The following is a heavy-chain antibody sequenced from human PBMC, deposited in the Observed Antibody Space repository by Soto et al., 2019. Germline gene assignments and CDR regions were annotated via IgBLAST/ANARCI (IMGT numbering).Heavy chain of an antibody. CDR3: ARFKWYFDL. CDR1: GGSISSYY. CDR2: IYYSGST. V-gene: IGHV4-59*08. Sequence: QVQLQESGPGLVKPSETLSLTCTVSGGSISSYYWSWIRQPPGKGLEWIGYIYYSGSTNYNHSIKSRGTVSVDTSKNQFSLKLIDVTAADTSVYYCARFKWYFDLWGRGTLFTVSS. J-gene: IGHJ2*01.